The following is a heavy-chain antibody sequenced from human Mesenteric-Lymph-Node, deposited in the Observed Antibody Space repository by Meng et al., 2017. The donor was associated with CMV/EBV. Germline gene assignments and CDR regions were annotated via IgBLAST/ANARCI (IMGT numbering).Heavy chain of an antibody. CDR1: GYNCTSYG. CDR2: ISAYNGNT. J-gene: IGHJ4*02. D-gene: IGHD1-26*01. Sequence: KASGYNCTSYGISGVRQAPGEGLEWMGWISAYNGNTNYAQKLQGRVTMTTDTSTSTAYMELRSLRSDDTAVYYCARGLRIVGATGFDYWGQGTLVTVSS. V-gene: IGHV1-18*01. CDR3: ARGLRIVGATGFDY.